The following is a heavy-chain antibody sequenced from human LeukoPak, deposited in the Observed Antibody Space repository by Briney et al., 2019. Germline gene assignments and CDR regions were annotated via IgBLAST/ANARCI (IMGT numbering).Heavy chain of an antibody. D-gene: IGHD5-12*01. CDR2: IYYSGST. V-gene: IGHV4-59*01. CDR3: ARDSGYGGYARFDY. CDR1: GGSISSYY. J-gene: IGHJ4*02. Sequence: SETLSLTCTVSGGSISSYYWSWIRQPPGKGLEWIGYIYYSGSTNYNPSLKSRVTISVDTSKNQFSLKVSSVTAADTAVYYCARDSGYGGYARFDYWGQGTLVTVSS.